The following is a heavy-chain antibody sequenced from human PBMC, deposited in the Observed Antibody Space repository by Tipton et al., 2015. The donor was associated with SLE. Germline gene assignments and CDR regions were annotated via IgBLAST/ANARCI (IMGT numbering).Heavy chain of an antibody. CDR1: GFIFSNAR. CDR3: ITDLEFYDYDWGTYRYQPY. CDR2: IKSKIAGGTT. Sequence: GSLRLSCAATGFIFSNARMTWVRQAPGKGLEWVGRIKSKIAGGTTDYAAPVKDRFTISRDDKKNTLYLQMNRLKTEDTAVYYCITDLEFYDYDWGTYRYQPYWGQGTLVTVSS. V-gene: IGHV3-15*01. D-gene: IGHD3-16*02. J-gene: IGHJ4*02.